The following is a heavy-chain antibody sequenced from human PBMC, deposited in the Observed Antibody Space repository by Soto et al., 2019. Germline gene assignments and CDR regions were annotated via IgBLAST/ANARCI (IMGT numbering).Heavy chain of an antibody. D-gene: IGHD3-3*01. CDR3: ARASLAYYDFWSGLTRGYYYYGMDV. CDR2: IIPIFGTA. Sequence: GSSVKVSCKASGGTFSSYAISWVRQAPGQGLEWMGGIIPIFGTANYAQKFQGRVTITADESTSTAYMELSSLRSEDTAVYYCARASLAYYDFWSGLTRGYYYYGMDVWGQGTKVTLSS. J-gene: IGHJ6*02. V-gene: IGHV1-69*13. CDR1: GGTFSSYA.